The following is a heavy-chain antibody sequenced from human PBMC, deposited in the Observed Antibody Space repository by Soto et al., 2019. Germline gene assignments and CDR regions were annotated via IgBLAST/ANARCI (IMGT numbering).Heavy chain of an antibody. V-gene: IGHV1-69*08. CDR3: ARETSGYEFHYFDY. D-gene: IGHD5-12*01. CDR2: IIPILGIA. Sequence: QVQLVQSGAEVKKPGSSVKVSCKASGGTFSSYTISWVRQAPGQGLEWMGRIIPILGIANYAQKFQGRVTITADKSTSTAYMELSSLRSEDTAVYYCARETSGYEFHYFDYWGQGTLVTVSS. CDR1: GGTFSSYT. J-gene: IGHJ4*02.